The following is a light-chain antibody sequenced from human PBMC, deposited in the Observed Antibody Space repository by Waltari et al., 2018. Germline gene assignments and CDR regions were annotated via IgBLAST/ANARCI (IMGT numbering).Light chain of an antibody. Sequence: DIQMTQSPSSLSASVGDRVTLPCRASQGISNSLAWYQQKPGKAPKLLLYAASRLESGVPSRFSGSGSGTDYTLTISSLQPEDFATYYCQQYYSTLQITFGPGTKVDIK. CDR1: QGISNS. V-gene: IGKV1-NL1*01. CDR2: AAS. CDR3: QQYYSTLQIT. J-gene: IGKJ3*01.